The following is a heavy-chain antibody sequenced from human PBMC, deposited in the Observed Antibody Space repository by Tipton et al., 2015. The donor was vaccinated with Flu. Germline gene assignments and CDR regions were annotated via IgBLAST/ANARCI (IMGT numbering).Heavy chain of an antibody. Sequence: QLVQSGAEVKKPGESLKISCKGSGYNFANYWIAWVRQSPGKGLEWMGFIYPGDSDTRYSPSFQGQVTISADKSLSTAFLQWDNLKASDSATYFCAASDAAGVWLGNYWGQGTLVTVSS. CDR3: AASDAAGVWLGNY. D-gene: IGHD3-10*01. CDR2: IYPGDSDT. V-gene: IGHV5-51*03. J-gene: IGHJ4*02. CDR1: GYNFANYW.